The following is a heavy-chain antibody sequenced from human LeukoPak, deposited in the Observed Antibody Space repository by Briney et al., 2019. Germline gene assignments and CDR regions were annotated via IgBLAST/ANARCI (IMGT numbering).Heavy chain of an antibody. CDR3: ARGYSVAGPWDFAY. V-gene: IGHV3-9*01. J-gene: IGHJ4*02. CDR1: GFTFDDYA. CDR2: ISWNSGSI. D-gene: IGHD6-19*01. Sequence: GGSLRLSCAASGFTFDDYAMHWVRQAPGKGLEWVSGISWNSGSIGYADSVKGRFTISRDNAKNSLYLQMNSLRAEDTALYYCARGYSVAGPWDFAYWGQGTLVTVSS.